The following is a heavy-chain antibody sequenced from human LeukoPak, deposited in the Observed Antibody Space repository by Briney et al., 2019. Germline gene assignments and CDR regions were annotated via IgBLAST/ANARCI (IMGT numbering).Heavy chain of an antibody. CDR2: ISGDGGST. J-gene: IGHJ6*02. CDR1: GFTFSTYT. Sequence: PGGSLRLSCAASGFTFSTYTMNWVRQAPGKGLEWVSLISGDGGSTYYADSVKGRFTISRDNSKNSLYLQMNSLRTEDTALYYCAKDVYSYGYDGMDVWGQGTTVTVSS. D-gene: IGHD5-18*01. CDR3: AKDVYSYGYDGMDV. V-gene: IGHV3-43*02.